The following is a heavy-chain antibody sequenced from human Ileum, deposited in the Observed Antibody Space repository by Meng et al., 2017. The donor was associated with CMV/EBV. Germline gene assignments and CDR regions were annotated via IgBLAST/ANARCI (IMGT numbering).Heavy chain of an antibody. Sequence: FSSYTISWVRQAPGQGLEWMGRIIPILGIANYAQKFQGRVTITADKSTSTAYMELSSLRSEDTAVYYCARDKGDFWSGYYRTAEYFQHWGQGTPVTVSS. D-gene: IGHD3-3*01. V-gene: IGHV1-69*04. CDR1: FSSYT. CDR3: ARDKGDFWSGYYRTAEYFQH. J-gene: IGHJ1*01. CDR2: IIPILGIA.